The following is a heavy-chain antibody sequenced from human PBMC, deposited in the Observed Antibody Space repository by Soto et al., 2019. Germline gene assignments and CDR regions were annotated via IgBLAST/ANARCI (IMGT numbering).Heavy chain of an antibody. D-gene: IGHD2-2*02. CDR3: AKDGGYTYYYQHYYMDV. V-gene: IGHV3-30*18. Sequence: PGGVPRLSCAASGFIFSSYGMRWVRQAPGKGLEWVAVISYDGTNEDYADSVKGRITISRDNSKNTLYLQMNSLRAEDTAVYYCAKDGGYTYYYQHYYMDVWGKGTTVTVSS. J-gene: IGHJ6*03. CDR1: GFIFSSYG. CDR2: ISYDGTNE.